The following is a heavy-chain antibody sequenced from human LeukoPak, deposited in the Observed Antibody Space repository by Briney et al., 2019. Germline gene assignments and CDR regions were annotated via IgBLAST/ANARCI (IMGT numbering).Heavy chain of an antibody. CDR2: ISYDGSNK. CDR3: AKGKRNYDILTSYFDY. D-gene: IGHD3-9*01. V-gene: IGHV3-30*18. J-gene: IGHJ4*02. Sequence: GRSLRLSCAASGFTFSSYGMHWVRQAPGKGLEWVAVISYDGSNKYYADSVKGRFTISRDNSKNTLYLQMNSLRAEDTAVYYCAKGKRNYDILTSYFDYWGQGTLVTVSS. CDR1: GFTFSSYG.